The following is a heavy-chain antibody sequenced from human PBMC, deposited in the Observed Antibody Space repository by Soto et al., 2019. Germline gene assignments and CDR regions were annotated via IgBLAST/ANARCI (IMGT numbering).Heavy chain of an antibody. CDR1: GFTFSSYG. J-gene: IGHJ4*02. CDR2: ISYDGSNK. V-gene: IGHV3-30*18. CDR3: AKAGGDYDQPNCDY. Sequence: QVQLVESGGGVVQPGRSLRLSCAASGFTFSSYGMHWVRQAPGKGLEWVAVISYDGSNKYYADSVKGRFTISRDNSKNTLDLQMNSLRAEDTAGYYCAKAGGDYDQPNCDYWGQGTLVTVSS. D-gene: IGHD4-17*01.